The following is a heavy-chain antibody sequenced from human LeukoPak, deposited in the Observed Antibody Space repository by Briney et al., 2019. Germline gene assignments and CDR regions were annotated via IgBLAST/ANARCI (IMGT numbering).Heavy chain of an antibody. D-gene: IGHD2/OR15-2a*01. CDR2: IWYDGSNK. Sequence: GGSLRLSCAASGFTFSSYGMHWVRQAPSKGLEWVAVIWYDGSNKYSADSVKGRFTISRDNSKNTLYLQMNSLRAEDTAVYYCARDRDYFFDYWGQGTLVTVSS. CDR3: ARDRDYFFDY. CDR1: GFTFSSYG. J-gene: IGHJ4*02. V-gene: IGHV3-33*01.